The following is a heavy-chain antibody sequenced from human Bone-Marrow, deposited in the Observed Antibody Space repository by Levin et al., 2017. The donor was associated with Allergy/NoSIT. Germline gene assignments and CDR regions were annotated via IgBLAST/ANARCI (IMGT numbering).Heavy chain of an antibody. CDR1: GFPFSNFY. V-gene: IGHV1-46*03. Sequence: PPASVKVSCKASGFPFSNFYMHWVRQAPGQGFEWMGIINPSGGATTYALKFQGRVTMTRDTSTTTVYMELSSLRSDDTAIYYCAKDTASNWYFDLWGRGTMVTVSS. J-gene: IGHJ2*01. CDR3: AKDTASNWYFDL. D-gene: IGHD5/OR15-5a*01. CDR2: INPSGGAT.